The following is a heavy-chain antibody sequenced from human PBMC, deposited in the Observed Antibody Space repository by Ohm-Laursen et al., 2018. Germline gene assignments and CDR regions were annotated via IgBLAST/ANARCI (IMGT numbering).Heavy chain of an antibody. CDR3: ARQDSGDYYFDY. D-gene: IGHD4-17*01. CDR1: GGSISSYY. Sequence: SQTLSLTCTVSGGSISSYYWSWIRQPPGKGLEWIGYIYYSGSTNYNPSLKSRVTISVDTSKNQLSLKLSSVTAADTAVYYCARQDSGDYYFDYWGQGALVTVSS. CDR2: IYYSGST. J-gene: IGHJ4*02. V-gene: IGHV4-59*08.